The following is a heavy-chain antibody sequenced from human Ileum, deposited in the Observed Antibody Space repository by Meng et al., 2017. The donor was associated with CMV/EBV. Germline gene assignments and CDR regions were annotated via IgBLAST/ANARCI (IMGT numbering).Heavy chain of an antibody. CDR2: IYYTGAT. D-gene: IGHD3-9*01. CDR3: ARMSYDVLTGYEPFHY. Sequence: GSLRLSYTVSGGSISNYYWSWIRQPPGKGLEHIGYIYYTGATNYIPSLRSRVTISLDTSKNQVSLRLRSVTAADTAVYYCARMSYDVLTGYEPFHYWGQGTLVTVSS. J-gene: IGHJ4*02. CDR1: GGSISNYY. V-gene: IGHV4-59*01.